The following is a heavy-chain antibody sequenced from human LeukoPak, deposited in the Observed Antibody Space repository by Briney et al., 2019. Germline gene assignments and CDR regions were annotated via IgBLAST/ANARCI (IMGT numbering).Heavy chain of an antibody. CDR2: INTNTGRP. J-gene: IGHJ4*02. CDR1: GYTFTNYA. V-gene: IGHV7-4-1*02. Sequence: ASVKVSCKASGYTFTNYAMNWVRQAPGQGLEWMGWINTNTGRPTYAQGFTGRFVFSLDTSISTAYLQISSLKAEDTAVYYCARDGYYDSSGYYPQHLDYCGQATLVTVSS. D-gene: IGHD3-22*01. CDR3: ARDGYYDSSGYYPQHLDY.